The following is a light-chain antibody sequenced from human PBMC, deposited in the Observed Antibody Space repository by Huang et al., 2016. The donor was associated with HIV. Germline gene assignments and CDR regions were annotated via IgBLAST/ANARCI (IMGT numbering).Light chain of an antibody. Sequence: DLQMTQSPSTLSASVGDRVTITCRASQSIDSYLAWYQQKPGKAPKLLIYDASSLDSGVPSRFSGSGSGTEFTLTISSLQPDNFATYYCQQYHSYPGTFGQGTKVEIK. J-gene: IGKJ1*01. CDR2: DAS. CDR1: QSIDSY. V-gene: IGKV1-5*01. CDR3: QQYHSYPGT.